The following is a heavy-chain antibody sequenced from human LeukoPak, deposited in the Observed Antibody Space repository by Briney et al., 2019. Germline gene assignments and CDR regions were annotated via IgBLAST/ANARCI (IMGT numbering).Heavy chain of an antibody. CDR1: GFIFSSYW. CDR3: ARGSGSYYNAGNFGY. D-gene: IGHD3-10*01. V-gene: IGHV3-7*03. CDR2: IKQDGSEK. Sequence: GGSLRLSCAASGFIFSSYWMSWVRQAPGKGLEWVANIKQDGSEKYYVDSVKGRFTISRDNAKNSLYLQMNSLRAEDTAVYYCARGSGSYYNAGNFGYWGQGTLVTVSS. J-gene: IGHJ4*02.